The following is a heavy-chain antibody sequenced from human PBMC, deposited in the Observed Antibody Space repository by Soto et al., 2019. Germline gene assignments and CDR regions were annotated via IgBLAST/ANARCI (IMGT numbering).Heavy chain of an antibody. CDR2: IRSKAYGGTT. D-gene: IGHD2-15*01. V-gene: IGHV3-49*03. J-gene: IGHJ4*02. CDR3: SRYILVSATPPFDY. CDR1: GFTFGDYF. Sequence: GGSLRLSCTASGFTFGDYFMNWFRQAPGKGLEWVGFIRSKAYGGTTEYAASVKGRFTISRDDSKSIAYLQINSLKTEDTAVYYCSRYILVSATPPFDYWGQGTLVTVSS.